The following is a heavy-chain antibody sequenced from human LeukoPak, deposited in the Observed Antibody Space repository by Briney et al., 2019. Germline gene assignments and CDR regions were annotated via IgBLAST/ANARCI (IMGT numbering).Heavy chain of an antibody. Sequence: SETLSLTCTVSGGSISSYYWSWIRQPPGKGLEWIGYIYYSGSTNYNPSLKSRVTISVDTSKNQFSLRLSSVTAADTAVYYCARAAVPYYFDYWGQGTLVTVSS. V-gene: IGHV4-59*01. CDR1: GGSISSYY. CDR2: IYYSGST. D-gene: IGHD2-2*01. CDR3: ARAAVPYYFDY. J-gene: IGHJ4*02.